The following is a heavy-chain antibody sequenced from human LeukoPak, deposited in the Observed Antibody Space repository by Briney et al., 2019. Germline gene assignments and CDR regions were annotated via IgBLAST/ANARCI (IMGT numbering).Heavy chain of an antibody. D-gene: IGHD3-10*01. CDR3: ARGEAMVRGVASFDI. Sequence: GGSLRLSCAASGFTFSSYSMNWVRQAPGKGLEWVSSISSSSSYIYYADSVKGRFTISRDNAKNSLYLQMNSLRAEDTAVYYCARGEAMVRGVASFDIWGQGTMATVSS. J-gene: IGHJ3*02. CDR2: ISSSSSYI. V-gene: IGHV3-21*01. CDR1: GFTFSSYS.